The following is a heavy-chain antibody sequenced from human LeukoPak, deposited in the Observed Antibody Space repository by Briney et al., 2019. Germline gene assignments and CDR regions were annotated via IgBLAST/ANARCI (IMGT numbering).Heavy chain of an antibody. D-gene: IGHD6-6*01. Sequence: ASVKVSCKASGYTLTNYYMHWVRQAPGQGLEWMGLINPSDISTSYAQKFQGRVTMTRDTSISTAYMELSRLRSDDTAVYYCARERTAARNWFDPWGQGTLVTVSS. CDR3: ARERTAARNWFDP. J-gene: IGHJ5*02. CDR1: GYTLTNYY. CDR2: INPSDIST. V-gene: IGHV1-46*01.